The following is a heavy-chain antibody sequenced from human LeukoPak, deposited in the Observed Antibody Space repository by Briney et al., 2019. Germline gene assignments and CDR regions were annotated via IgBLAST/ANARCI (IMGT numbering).Heavy chain of an antibody. D-gene: IGHD3-10*01. CDR1: GFTFSSYA. CDR3: AKSYGSGSYSNYMDV. J-gene: IGHJ6*03. CDR2: ISWNSGSI. Sequence: PGGSLRLSCAASGFTFSSYAMSWVRQAPGKGLEWVSGISWNSGSIGYGDSVKGRFTISRDNAKNSLYLQMNSLRAEDTALYYCAKSYGSGSYSNYMDVWGKGTTVTISS. V-gene: IGHV3-9*01.